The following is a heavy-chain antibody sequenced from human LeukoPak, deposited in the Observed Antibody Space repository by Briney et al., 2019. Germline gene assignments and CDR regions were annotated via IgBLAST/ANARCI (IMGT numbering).Heavy chain of an antibody. CDR1: GFTFSGHW. D-gene: IGHD1-14*01. V-gene: IGHV3-7*01. Sequence: TGGSLRLSCAASGFTFSGHWMSWVRQAPGKGLEWVTNINQGGSDKYNVDSVKGRFTISRDNANNLLYLQMNSLRGEDTAVYYCTRDRSRAEDDWGQGTLVTVSS. CDR3: TRDRSRAEDD. CDR2: INQGGSDK. J-gene: IGHJ4*02.